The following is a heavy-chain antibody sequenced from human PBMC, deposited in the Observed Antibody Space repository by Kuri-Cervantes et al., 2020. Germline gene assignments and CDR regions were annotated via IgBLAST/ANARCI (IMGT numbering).Heavy chain of an antibody. J-gene: IGHJ3*01. CDR3: ARSTVVALSLFDF. Sequence: GESLKISCAASGFTFKSYWMSWVRQAPGKGLEWVAIIKQDGSEKYYVDSVKGRFTISRDNAKNSLYLQMNSLRAEDTAVYYCARSTVVALSLFDFWGQGTMVTVSS. D-gene: IGHD4-23*01. V-gene: IGHV3-7*01. CDR2: IKQDGSEK. CDR1: GFTFKSYW.